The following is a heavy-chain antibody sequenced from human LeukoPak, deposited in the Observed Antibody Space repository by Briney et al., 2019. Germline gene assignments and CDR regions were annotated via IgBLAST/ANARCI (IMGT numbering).Heavy chain of an antibody. CDR2: IYYSGST. J-gene: IGHJ4*02. V-gene: IGHV4-59*12. CDR3: ARRLAYCGGDCYSFDY. Sequence: SETLSLTCTVSGGSISSYYWSWIRQPPGKGLEWIGYIYYSGSTNYNPSLKSRVTISVDTSKNQFSLKLSSVTAADTAVYYCARRLAYCGGDCYSFDYWGQGTLVTVSS. CDR1: GGSISSYY. D-gene: IGHD2-21*02.